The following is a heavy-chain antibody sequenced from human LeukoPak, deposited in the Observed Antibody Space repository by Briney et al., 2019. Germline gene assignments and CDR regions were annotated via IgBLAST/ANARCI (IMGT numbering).Heavy chain of an antibody. CDR2: ISYDGSNK. V-gene: IGHV3-30*18. J-gene: IGHJ6*02. CDR1: GFTFSSYG. D-gene: IGHD6-25*01. CDR3: AKDRRLRINTDGMDV. Sequence: GGSLRLSCAASGFTFSSYGMHWVRQAPGKGLEWVALISYDGSNKYYADSVKGRFTISRDNSKNTLYLQLNGLRAEDTAVYYCAKDRRLRINTDGMDVWGQGTTVTVSS.